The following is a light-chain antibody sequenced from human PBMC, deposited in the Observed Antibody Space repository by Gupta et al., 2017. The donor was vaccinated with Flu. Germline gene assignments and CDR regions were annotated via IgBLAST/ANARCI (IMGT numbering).Light chain of an antibody. CDR2: LGS. CDR1: QSLLYSNGDHF. CDR3: MQGLQTPYS. J-gene: IGKJ2*03. Sequence: DIVMTQSPLSLPVTPGEPASISCRSSQSLLYSNGDHFFDWYLQKPGQSPQLLIYLGSNRASGVPDRFSGSGSGTDFTLKISRVEAGDVGVYYCMQGLQTPYSFGQGTKLEIK. V-gene: IGKV2-28*01.